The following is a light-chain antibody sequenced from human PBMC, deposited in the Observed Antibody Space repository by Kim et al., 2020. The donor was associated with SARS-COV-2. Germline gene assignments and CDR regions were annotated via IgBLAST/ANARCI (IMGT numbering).Light chain of an antibody. CDR1: SGDVGSYNR. CDR2: EVC. Sequence: GQSGTVTCTGPSGDVGSYNRVSWYQQPPGTAPKLMIYEVCSRPSGVPDRFSGSKSGNTASLTISELQAEDEADYYCSSYTSSSTVVFGGGTQLTVL. V-gene: IGLV2-18*02. J-gene: IGLJ2*01. CDR3: SSYTSSSTVV.